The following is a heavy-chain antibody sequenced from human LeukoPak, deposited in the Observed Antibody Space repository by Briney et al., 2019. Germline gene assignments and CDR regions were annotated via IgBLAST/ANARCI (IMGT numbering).Heavy chain of an antibody. CDR2: IYYSGST. V-gene: IGHV4-59*01. D-gene: IGHD3-3*01. CDR3: ARSFSDFWSGYPADFDY. CDR1: GGSISSYY. Sequence: PSETLSLTCTVSGGSISSYYWSWIRQPPGKGLEWIGYIYYSGSTNYNPSLKSRVTISVDTSKNQFSLKLSSVTAADTAVYYCARSFSDFWSGYPADFDYWGQGTLVTVSS. J-gene: IGHJ4*02.